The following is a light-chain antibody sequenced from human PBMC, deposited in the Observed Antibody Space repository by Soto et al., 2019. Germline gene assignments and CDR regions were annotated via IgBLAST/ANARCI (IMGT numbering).Light chain of an antibody. J-gene: IGKJ5*01. Sequence: EIVLTQSPGTLSLSPGERATLSCRASQSVGSIYLAWYQQRPGQAPRLLIYGASNRATGIPVRFSGGGSGTDFTLTISGLEPEDFAVYYCQQYGSSSITFGQGTRLEMK. CDR1: QSVGSIY. CDR2: GAS. V-gene: IGKV3-20*01. CDR3: QQYGSSSIT.